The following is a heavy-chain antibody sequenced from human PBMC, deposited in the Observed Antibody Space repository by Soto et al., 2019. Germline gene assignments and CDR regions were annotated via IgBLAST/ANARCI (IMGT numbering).Heavy chain of an antibody. CDR3: VRYCSTTLCNGVATRTFDY. CDR1: RFTFSTYE. Sequence: PGGSLRLSCAASRFTFSTYEMHWVRQAPGKGLEWVSYISSSGNTVYYADSVKGRFTISRDNTRNSLYLQMNSLRDEDTALYYCVRYCSTTLCNGVATRTFDYWGQGTLV. J-gene: IGHJ4*02. CDR2: ISSSGNTV. D-gene: IGHD2-2*01. V-gene: IGHV3-48*03.